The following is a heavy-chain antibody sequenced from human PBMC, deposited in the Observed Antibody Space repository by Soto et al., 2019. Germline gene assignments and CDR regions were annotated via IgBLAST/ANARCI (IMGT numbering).Heavy chain of an antibody. CDR2: ISVYNGNT. V-gene: IGHV1-18*01. J-gene: IGHJ3*02. CDR3: ARGGYCTNGVCYNAPHDALEN. Sequence: QVQLVQSGAEVKKPGASVKVSCKASGYTFTSYGISWVRQAPGQGLQWMAWISVYNGNTNYAQKLQGRVTMTTDTSTSTADREVRSLRSDDTAVYYCARGGYCTNGVCYNAPHDALENWGQGTMVTVSS. D-gene: IGHD2-8*01. CDR1: GYTFTSYG.